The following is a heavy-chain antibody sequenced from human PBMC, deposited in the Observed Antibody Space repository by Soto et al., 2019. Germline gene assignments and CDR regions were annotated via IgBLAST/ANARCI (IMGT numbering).Heavy chain of an antibody. CDR3: AREGRGKKAGYNGLVSLGY. Sequence: QVQLVQSGAEVKTPGSSLKVSCKVSGSRFSNYVXSWVRQAPXHGLEWLGXIIPIFNSTKYAQSFQGRVTITADKSTSTASLELSSLRSDDTAVYYCAREGRGKKAGYNGLVSLGYWGQGTLVTVSS. J-gene: IGHJ4*02. D-gene: IGHD2-2*02. V-gene: IGHV1-69*06. CDR1: GSRFSNYV. CDR2: IIPIFNST.